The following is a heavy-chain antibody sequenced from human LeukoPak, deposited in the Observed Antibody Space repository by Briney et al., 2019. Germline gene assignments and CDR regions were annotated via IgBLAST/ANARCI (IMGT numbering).Heavy chain of an antibody. D-gene: IGHD2/OR15-2a*01. J-gene: IGHJ3*02. Sequence: SETLSLTCTVSGGSIDNYYWNWIRQPPGKGLEWIAYISDSGSTNYNPSLKSRVTISLDTSKNQFSLKLTSVTAADTATYYCARKNSFDIWGRGTMVTVA. CDR1: GGSIDNYY. CDR3: ARKNSFDI. V-gene: IGHV4-59*08. CDR2: ISDSGST.